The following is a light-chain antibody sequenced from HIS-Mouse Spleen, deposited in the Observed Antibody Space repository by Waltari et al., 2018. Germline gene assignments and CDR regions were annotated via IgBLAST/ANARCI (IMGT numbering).Light chain of an antibody. V-gene: IGLV1-47*01. J-gene: IGLJ3*02. CDR1: SSNIGSNY. CDR3: AAWDDSLSGPWV. CDR2: RNN. Sequence: QSVLTQPPSASGTPGQRVTISCSGSSSNIGSNYVYWYQQLPGTAPKLLSYRNNQRPSGVPDRFSGSKSGTSASLAISGLRSEDEADYYCAAWDDSLSGPWVFGGGTKLTVL.